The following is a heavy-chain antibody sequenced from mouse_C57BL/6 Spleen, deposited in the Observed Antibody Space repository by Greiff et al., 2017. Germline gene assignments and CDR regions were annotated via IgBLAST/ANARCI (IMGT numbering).Heavy chain of an antibody. J-gene: IGHJ1*03. D-gene: IGHD2-14*01. CDR2: SRNKANDYTT. CDR1: GFTFSDFY. CDR3: ARGARYDWYFDV. Sequence: EVKLMESGGGLVQSGRSLRLSCATSGFTFSDFYMAWVRQAPGKGLEWIAASRNKANDYTTEYSASVKGRFIVSRDTSHSILYLQMNALRAEDTAIYYCARGARYDWYFDVWGTGTTVTVSS. V-gene: IGHV7-1*01.